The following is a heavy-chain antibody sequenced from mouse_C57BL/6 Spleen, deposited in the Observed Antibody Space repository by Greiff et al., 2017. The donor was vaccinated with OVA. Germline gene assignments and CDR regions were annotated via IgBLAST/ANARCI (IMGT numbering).Heavy chain of an antibody. V-gene: IGHV1-55*01. J-gene: IGHJ1*03. D-gene: IGHD1-1*01. CDR1: GYTFTSYW. CDR2: IYPGSGST. Sequence: VQLQQSGAELVKPGASVKMSCKASGYTFTSYWITWVKQRPGQGLEWIGDIYPGSGSTNYNEKFKSKATLTVDTSSSTAYMQLSSLTSEDSAVYYSARVYGSSYRWYFDVWGTGTTVTVSS. CDR3: ARVYGSSYRWYFDV.